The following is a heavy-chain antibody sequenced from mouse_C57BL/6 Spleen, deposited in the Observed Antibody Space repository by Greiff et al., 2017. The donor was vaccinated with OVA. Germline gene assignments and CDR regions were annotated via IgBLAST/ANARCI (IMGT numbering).Heavy chain of an antibody. Sequence: QVQLKQSGAELVKPGASVKLSCKASGYTFTSYWMHWVKQRPGQGLEWIGMIHPNSGSTNYNEKFKSKATLTVDKSSSTAYMQLSSLTSEDSAVYYCARLGLLYEYFDVWGTGTTVTVSS. V-gene: IGHV1-64*01. CDR1: GYTFTSYW. CDR3: ARLGLLYEYFDV. J-gene: IGHJ1*03. D-gene: IGHD2-12*01. CDR2: IHPNSGST.